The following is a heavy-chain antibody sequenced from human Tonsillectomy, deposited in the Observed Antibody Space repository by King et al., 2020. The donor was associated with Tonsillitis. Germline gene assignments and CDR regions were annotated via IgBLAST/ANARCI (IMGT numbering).Heavy chain of an antibody. J-gene: IGHJ4*02. Sequence: DVQLVESGGGLVQPGGSLRLSCAASGFTFSDYAMTWVRQAPGKGLEWVSLIYSGTTNTYYADSVKGRFTISRDNSKNTLYLKMHSLRAEDTALYYCAKGTGTHSRDFDYWGQGTLVTVSS. V-gene: IGHV3-23*03. D-gene: IGHD1-7*01. CDR2: IYSGTTNT. CDR1: GFTFSDYA. CDR3: AKGTGTHSRDFDY.